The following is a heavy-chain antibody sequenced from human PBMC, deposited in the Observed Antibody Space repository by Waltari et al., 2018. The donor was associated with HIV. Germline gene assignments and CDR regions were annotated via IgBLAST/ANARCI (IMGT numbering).Heavy chain of an antibody. CDR2: IGTAGDT. Sequence: EVQLVESGGGLVQPGGSLRLSCAASGFTFSSYDMHWVRQATGKGLEWVSAIGTAGDTYYPGSVKGRFTISRENAKNSLYLQMNSLRAGDTAVYYCARGHSYDFAGAFDIWGQGTMVTVSS. D-gene: IGHD5-18*01. CDR3: ARGHSYDFAGAFDI. J-gene: IGHJ3*02. V-gene: IGHV3-13*01. CDR1: GFTFSSYD.